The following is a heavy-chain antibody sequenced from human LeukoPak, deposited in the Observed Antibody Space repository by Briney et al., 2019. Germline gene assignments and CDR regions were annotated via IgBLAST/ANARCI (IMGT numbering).Heavy chain of an antibody. CDR1: GFTFSSYS. CDR3: AKDRFLYSSSSHYMDV. CDR2: ISGSGGST. D-gene: IGHD6-13*01. J-gene: IGHJ6*03. Sequence: GGSLRLPCAASGFTFSSYSMNWVRQAPGKGLEWVSAISGSGGSTYYTDSVKGRFTISRDNSKNTLYLQMNSLRAEDTAVYYCAKDRFLYSSSSHYMDVWGKGTTVTISS. V-gene: IGHV3-23*01.